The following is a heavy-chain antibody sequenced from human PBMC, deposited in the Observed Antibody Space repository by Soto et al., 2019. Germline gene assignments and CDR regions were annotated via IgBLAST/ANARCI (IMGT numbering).Heavy chain of an antibody. V-gene: IGHV4-59*08. CDR1: GGSISSYY. Sequence: PSETLSLTCTVSGGSISSYYWSWIRQPPGKGLEWIGYIYYSGSTNYNPSLKSRVTISVDTSKNQFSLKLTSVTAADTAVYYCARRYGGTFYYLCQGTLVTISS. J-gene: IGHJ4*02. CDR3: ARRYGGTFYY. CDR2: IYYSGST. D-gene: IGHD2-15*01.